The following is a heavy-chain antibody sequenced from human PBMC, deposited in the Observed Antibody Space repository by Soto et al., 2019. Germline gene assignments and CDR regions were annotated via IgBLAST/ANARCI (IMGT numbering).Heavy chain of an antibody. V-gene: IGHV3-74*03. CDR2: IKSDGTMT. Sequence: GGSLRLSCAGSGFPFSGYWMHWVRQAPGKGLVWVSRIKSDGTMTMYADPVKGRFTISRDNSKNTLYLQMNNLRADDTAVYYCASSINWGQGTLVTVSS. J-gene: IGHJ4*02. CDR3: ASSIN. CDR1: GFPFSGYW.